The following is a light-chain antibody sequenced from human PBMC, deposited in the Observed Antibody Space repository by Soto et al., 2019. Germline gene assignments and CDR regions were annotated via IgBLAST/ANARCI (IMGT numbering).Light chain of an antibody. CDR3: CSYTNTKTYV. V-gene: IGLV2-23*01. J-gene: IGLJ1*01. Sequence: QSVLTQPASVSGSPGQSITLSCPGPSSDVGSNNLVSWYQQHPGKAPKLMICEGGKRPSGVSNRFSGSKSGNTASLTISGLQAEDEADYYCCSYTNTKTYVFGTGTKLTVL. CDR2: EGG. CDR1: SSDVGSNNL.